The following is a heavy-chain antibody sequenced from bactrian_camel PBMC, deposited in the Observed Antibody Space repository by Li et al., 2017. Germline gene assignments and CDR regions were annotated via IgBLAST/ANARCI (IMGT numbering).Heavy chain of an antibody. J-gene: IGHJ4*01. CDR2: INSDGTRT. CDR1: GFTFRHFY. Sequence: VQLVESGGGSVQAGGSLRLDCRASGFTFRHFYMSWVRQAPGKGLEWVSSINSDGTRTYYADSVKGRFTSSRDNAKNTLYLQMNNLKPEDTAVYYCAVDILAGVKSRCAAGASQVPSYNYWGQGTQVTVS. D-gene: IGHD1*01. V-gene: IGHV3-2*01. CDR3: AVDILAGVKSRCAAGASQVPSYNY.